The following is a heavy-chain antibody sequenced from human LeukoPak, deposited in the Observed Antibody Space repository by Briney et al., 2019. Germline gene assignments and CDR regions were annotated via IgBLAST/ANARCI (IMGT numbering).Heavy chain of an antibody. Sequence: GGSLRLSCAASGFTFSSYGMHWVRQAPGKGLEWVAFIRYDGSNKYYADSVKGRFTISRDNSKNTLYLQMNSLRAEDTAVYYCAKIGGVAAAGGDYWGQGTLVTVSS. CDR1: GFTFSSYG. V-gene: IGHV3-30*02. CDR3: AKIGGVAAAGGDY. D-gene: IGHD6-13*01. CDR2: IRYDGSNK. J-gene: IGHJ4*02.